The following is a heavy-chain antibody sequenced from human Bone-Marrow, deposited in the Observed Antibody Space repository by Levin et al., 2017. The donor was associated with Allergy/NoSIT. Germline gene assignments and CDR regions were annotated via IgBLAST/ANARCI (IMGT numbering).Heavy chain of an antibody. CDR3: ARDSVAFDN. Sequence: SQTLSLTCTVSGDSISSRGYYWGWIRQPPGKGLEWIGNIFYSGTTYYNPSLKSRVTISGDTSKNQFSLKVISVTAADTAVYFCARDSVAFDNWGQGTTVTVSS. D-gene: IGHD4-11*01. CDR2: IFYSGTT. CDR1: GDSISSRGYY. J-gene: IGHJ3*02. V-gene: IGHV4-39*07.